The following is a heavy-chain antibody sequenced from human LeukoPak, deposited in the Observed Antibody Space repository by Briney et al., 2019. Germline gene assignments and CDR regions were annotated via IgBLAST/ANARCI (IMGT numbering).Heavy chain of an antibody. Sequence: GGSLRLSCAASGFTVSSNYMSWVRQAPGKGLEWVSGTSDRGDYTYYADSVKGRFTISRDNSKNTLYLQMNSLRAEDTAVYYCARVRRYYDTTGSDDAFDIWGQGTMVTVSS. CDR3: ARVRRYYDTTGSDDAFDI. D-gene: IGHD3-22*01. V-gene: IGHV3-53*01. CDR1: GFTVSSNY. CDR2: TSDRGDYT. J-gene: IGHJ3*02.